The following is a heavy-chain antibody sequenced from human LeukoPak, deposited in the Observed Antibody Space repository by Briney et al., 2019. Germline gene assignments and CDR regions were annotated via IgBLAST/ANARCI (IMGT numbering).Heavy chain of an antibody. Sequence: PSETLSLTCNVSGGSLSSYYWSWIRQPAGKGLEWIGRMHTSGNTNQNPSLKSRVTMSVDTSKNQFSLNVSSVTAADTALYHCAREGTAARVMDYWGQGTLVTVSS. D-gene: IGHD6-6*01. CDR2: MHTSGNT. CDR1: GGSLSSYY. V-gene: IGHV4-4*07. J-gene: IGHJ4*02. CDR3: AREGTAARVMDY.